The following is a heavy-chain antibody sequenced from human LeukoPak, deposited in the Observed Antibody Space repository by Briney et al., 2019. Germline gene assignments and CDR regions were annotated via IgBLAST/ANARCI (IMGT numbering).Heavy chain of an antibody. J-gene: IGHJ4*02. Sequence: PGGPLSLSCAASGFTFSSYAMSWVRKAPGKGLKWVSAISGSGGSTYYADSVKGRFTISRDNSKKTLYLQMNSLRAEDTAVYYCAKDGTLGPTAWSYWGQGTLVTVSS. D-gene: IGHD3-16*01. V-gene: IGHV3-23*01. CDR1: GFTFSSYA. CDR3: AKDGTLGPTAWSY. CDR2: ISGSGGST.